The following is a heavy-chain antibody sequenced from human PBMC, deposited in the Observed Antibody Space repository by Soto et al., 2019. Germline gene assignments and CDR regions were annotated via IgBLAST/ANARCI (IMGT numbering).Heavy chain of an antibody. J-gene: IGHJ4*02. D-gene: IGHD3-16*01. Sequence: ASVKVSCKASGYTFTRYAMHWVRQAPGQRLEWMGWINAGNGNTKYSQKFQGRVIITRDTSASTAYMELSSLRSEDTAVYYCARGGFLSYDDYWGQGTLVTVSS. CDR1: GYTFTRYA. CDR2: INAGNGNT. V-gene: IGHV1-3*01. CDR3: ARGGFLSYDDY.